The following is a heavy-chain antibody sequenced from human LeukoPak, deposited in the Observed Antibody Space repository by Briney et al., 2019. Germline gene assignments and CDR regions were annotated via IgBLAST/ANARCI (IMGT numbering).Heavy chain of an antibody. CDR3: ARARWEVLDIAFDI. V-gene: IGHV3-23*01. CDR1: GFTFSSYA. J-gene: IGHJ3*02. D-gene: IGHD1-26*01. CDR2: ISGSGGST. Sequence: GGSLRLSCAASGFTFSSYAMSWVRQAPGKGLEWVSAISGSGGSTYYADSVKGRITISRDNAKNSLYLQLNSLRAEDTAVYYCARARWEVLDIAFDIWGQGTLVTVSS.